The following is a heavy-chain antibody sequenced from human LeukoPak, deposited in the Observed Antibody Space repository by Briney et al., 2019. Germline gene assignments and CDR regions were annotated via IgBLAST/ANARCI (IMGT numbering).Heavy chain of an antibody. V-gene: IGHV3-21*01. CDR2: INGGGSYI. J-gene: IGHJ3*02. CDR1: GFTFSSYS. Sequence: GGSLRLSCSASGFTFSSYSMNWVRQAPGKGLEWVSSINGGGSYIYYADSVKGRFTISRDNAKNSLYLQMNSLRAEDTAVYYCARVDYDILTGYYIYAFDIWGQGTMVTVSS. CDR3: ARVDYDILTGYYIYAFDI. D-gene: IGHD3-9*01.